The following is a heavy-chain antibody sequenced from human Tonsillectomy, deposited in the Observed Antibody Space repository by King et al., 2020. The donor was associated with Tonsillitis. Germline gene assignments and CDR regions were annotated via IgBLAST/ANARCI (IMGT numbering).Heavy chain of an antibody. CDR1: GGSISSRSYY. J-gene: IGHJ3*02. CDR2: IYYSGST. D-gene: IGHD3-22*01. V-gene: IGHV4-39*01. Sequence: QLQDSGPGLVKPSETLSLICTVSGGSISSRSYYWGWIRQSPGKGLEWIGNIYYSGSTYYNPPLKSRVTISVDTSKNQFSLNLSSVTAADTAVYYCARLGDYYDRSGYLGGFDIWGQRAKGTVSS. CDR3: ARLGDYYDRSGYLGGFDI.